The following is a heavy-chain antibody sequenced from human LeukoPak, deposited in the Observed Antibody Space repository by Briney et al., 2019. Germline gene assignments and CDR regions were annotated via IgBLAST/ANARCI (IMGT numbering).Heavy chain of an antibody. V-gene: IGHV4-30-4*01. D-gene: IGHD1-1*01. J-gene: IGHJ3*02. CDR3: ASQLDESAFDI. CDR1: GGSLSSGDYY. CDR2: IYYSGST. Sequence: SQTLSLTCTVSGGSLSSGDYYWSWIRQPPGKGLEWIGYIYYSGSTYCNPSLKSRVTISVDTSKNQFSLKLSSVTAADTAVYYCASQLDESAFDIWGQGTMVTVSS.